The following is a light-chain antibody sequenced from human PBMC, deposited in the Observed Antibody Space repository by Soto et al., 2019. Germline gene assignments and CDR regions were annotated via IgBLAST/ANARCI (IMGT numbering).Light chain of an antibody. Sequence: QSALTQPPSVSGAPGQRVTISCTGSSSNIGAGYNVHWYRQLPGTAPKLLMYDNDNRPSVVPDRFSGSKSGTAASLVITGLQAEDEAHYYCQSYDRSLSGSVFGGGTKLTVL. V-gene: IGLV1-40*01. J-gene: IGLJ3*02. CDR2: DND. CDR3: QSYDRSLSGSV. CDR1: SSNIGAGYN.